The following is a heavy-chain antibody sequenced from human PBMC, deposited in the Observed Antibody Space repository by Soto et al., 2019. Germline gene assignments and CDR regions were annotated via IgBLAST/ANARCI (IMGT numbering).Heavy chain of an antibody. Sequence: SVKVSCKASGGTFSSYAISWVRQAPGQGLEWMGGIIPIFGTANYAQKFQGRVTITADKSTSTAYMELSSLRSEDTAVYYCASGRFVVVPAAIWRGYYYDYGMDVWGQ. CDR3: ASGRFVVVPAAIWRGYYYDYGMDV. CDR1: GGTFSSYA. CDR2: IIPIFGTA. D-gene: IGHD2-2*02. V-gene: IGHV1-69*06. J-gene: IGHJ6*01.